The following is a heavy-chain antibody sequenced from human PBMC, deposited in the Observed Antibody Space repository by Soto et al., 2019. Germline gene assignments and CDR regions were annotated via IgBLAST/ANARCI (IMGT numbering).Heavy chain of an antibody. CDR2: IYDTGISGYTPST. Sequence: SETLSLTCTVSGGSISSYYWSWIRRPPGKGLEWIAYIYDTGISGYTPSTSYNPSLKSRVTMSVDTSKSQFSLKLTSVTAADTAVYYCARGEDAFFYYGLDVWGQGITVTVSS. CDR1: GGSISSYY. CDR3: ARGEDAFFYYGLDV. V-gene: IGHV4-59*01. J-gene: IGHJ6*02.